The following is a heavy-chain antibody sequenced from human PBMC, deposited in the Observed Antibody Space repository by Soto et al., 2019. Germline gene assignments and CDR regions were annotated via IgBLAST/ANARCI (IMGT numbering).Heavy chain of an antibody. CDR2: ISWNSGSI. J-gene: IGHJ6*01. D-gene: IGHD3-3*01. CDR1: GFIFEDYV. V-gene: IGHV3-9*01. Sequence: EVQLVESGGGLVQPGRSLRLSCAASGFIFEDYVMHWVRQAPGKGLEWVSGISWNSGSIGYADSVKGRFTISRDNAKNSLYLQMNSLRAEDTALYYCAKDISGKRNSRLRGGLWSGYTYYYYGMDVW. CDR3: AKDISGKRNSRLRGGLWSGYTYYYYGMDV.